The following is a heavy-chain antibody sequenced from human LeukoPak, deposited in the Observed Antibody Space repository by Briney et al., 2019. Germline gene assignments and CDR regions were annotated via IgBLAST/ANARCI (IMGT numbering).Heavy chain of an antibody. CDR1: GGSISSSSYY. Sequence: PSETLSLTCTVSGGSISSSSYYWGWIRQPPGKGLEWIGSIYYSGSTYYYPSLKSRVTISVDTSKNQFSLKLSSVTAADTAVYYCARGIPETNPTRIIYDYVWGSYRTANWFDPWGQGTLVTVSS. J-gene: IGHJ5*02. D-gene: IGHD3-16*02. CDR3: ARGIPETNPTRIIYDYVWGSYRTANWFDP. CDR2: IYYSGST. V-gene: IGHV4-39*07.